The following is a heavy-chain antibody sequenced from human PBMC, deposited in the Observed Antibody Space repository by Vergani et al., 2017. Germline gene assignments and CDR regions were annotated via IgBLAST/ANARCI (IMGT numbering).Heavy chain of an antibody. CDR3: AGESDTAMGHRTNWFDP. CDR1: GYTITELS. J-gene: IGHJ5*02. D-gene: IGHD5-18*01. V-gene: IGHV1-24*01. CDR2: FDPEDGET. Sequence: QVQLVQSGAEVKKPGASVKVSCKVSGYTITELSMHWVRQAPGKGLEWMGGFDPEDGETIYAQKFQGRVTITGDKSTSTAYMELGSLRSEDTAVYYCAGESDTAMGHRTNWFDPWGQGTLVTVSS.